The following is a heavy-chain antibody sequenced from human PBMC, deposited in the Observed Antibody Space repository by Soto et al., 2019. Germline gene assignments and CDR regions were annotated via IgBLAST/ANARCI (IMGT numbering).Heavy chain of an antibody. CDR3: ARVRQWLENDAFDI. J-gene: IGHJ3*02. CDR1: GYTFTSYG. D-gene: IGHD6-19*01. Sequence: GASAKVSCKASGYTFTSYGISWVRQAPGQGLEWMGWISAYNGNTNYAQKLQGRVTMTTDTSTSTAYMELRSLRSDDTAVYYCARVRQWLENDAFDIWGQGTMVTVSS. V-gene: IGHV1-18*01. CDR2: ISAYNGNT.